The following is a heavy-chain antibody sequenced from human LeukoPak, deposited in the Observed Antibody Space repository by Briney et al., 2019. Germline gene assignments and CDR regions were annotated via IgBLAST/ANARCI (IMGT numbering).Heavy chain of an antibody. CDR1: GFTFDDYA. J-gene: IGHJ6*03. Sequence: PGGSLRLSCAASGFTFDDYAMHWVRQAPGKGLEWVSGISWNSGSIGYADSVKGRFTISRDNAKNSLYLQMNSLRAEDTALYYCARAEILGGAGKDPPYYMDVWGKAITVTVSS. CDR3: ARAEILGGAGKDPPYYMDV. CDR2: ISWNSGSI. V-gene: IGHV3-9*01. D-gene: IGHD2-21*01.